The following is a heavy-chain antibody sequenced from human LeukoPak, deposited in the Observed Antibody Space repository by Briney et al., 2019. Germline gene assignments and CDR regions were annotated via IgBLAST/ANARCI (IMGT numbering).Heavy chain of an antibody. CDR3: ATAEDYNPWSGPPEH. V-gene: IGHV3-23*01. D-gene: IGHD3-10*01. Sequence: GGSLRLSCAASGFTVSYYAMTWVRQAPGKGLEWVSTISGNGHNTYYADSVEGRFTISRDNSKNTVYLQMNSLRVEDTATYYCATAEDYNPWSGPPEHWGQGTLVTVSS. CDR2: ISGNGHNT. J-gene: IGHJ1*01. CDR1: GFTVSYYA.